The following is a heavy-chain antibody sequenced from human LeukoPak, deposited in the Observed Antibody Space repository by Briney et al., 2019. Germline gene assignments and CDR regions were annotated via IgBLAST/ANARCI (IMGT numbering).Heavy chain of an antibody. Sequence: GGSLRLSCAASGFTFSDYYMSWIRQAPGKGLEWVSYISSSSSYTNYADSVRGRFTISRDNAKNSLYLQMNGLRAEDTAVYYCARALGTEAAGAFDIWGQGTMVTVSS. CDR1: GFTFSDYY. V-gene: IGHV3-11*05. D-gene: IGHD6-13*01. CDR2: ISSSSSYT. CDR3: ARALGTEAAGAFDI. J-gene: IGHJ3*02.